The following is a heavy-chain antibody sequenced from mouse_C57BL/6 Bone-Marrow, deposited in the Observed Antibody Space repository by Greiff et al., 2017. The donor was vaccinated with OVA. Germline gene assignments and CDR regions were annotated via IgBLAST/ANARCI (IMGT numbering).Heavy chain of an antibody. Sequence: EVQLVESGPELVKPGASVKISCKASGYSFTGYYMNWVKQSPEKSLEWIGEINPSTGGTTYNQKFKAKATLTVDKSSSTAYMQRKSLTSEDAAVYYGARGGTSPFAYWGQGTLVTVSA. CDR2: INPSTGGT. V-gene: IGHV1-42*01. J-gene: IGHJ3*01. CDR3: ARGGTSPFAY. CDR1: GYSFTGYY. D-gene: IGHD4-1*01.